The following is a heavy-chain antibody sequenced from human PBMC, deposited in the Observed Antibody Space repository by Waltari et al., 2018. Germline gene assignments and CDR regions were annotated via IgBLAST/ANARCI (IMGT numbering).Heavy chain of an antibody. CDR1: GFTFSSYG. CDR2: IRYDGSNK. D-gene: IGHD6-6*01. Sequence: QVQLVASGGGVVQPGGSLRLSCAASGFTFSSYGMHWVRQAPGKGLEWVAFIRYDGSNKYYADSVKGRFTISRDNSKNTLYLQMNSLRAEDTAVYYCATEYSSLEVFAYWGQGTLVTVSS. CDR3: ATEYSSLEVFAY. V-gene: IGHV3-30*02. J-gene: IGHJ4*02.